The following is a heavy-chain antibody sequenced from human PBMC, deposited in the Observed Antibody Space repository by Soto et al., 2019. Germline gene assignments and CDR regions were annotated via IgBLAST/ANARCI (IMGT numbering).Heavy chain of an antibody. J-gene: IGHJ6*02. CDR3: AKGGQLWTNYYYYGMDV. CDR1: GFTFSSYG. V-gene: IGHV3-30*18. Sequence: GGSLRLSCAASGFTFSSYGMHWVRQAPGKGLEWVAVISYDGNNKYYADSVKGRFTISRDNSKNTLYLQMNSLRAEDTAVYYCAKGGQLWTNYYYYGMDVWGQGTTVTVSS. CDR2: ISYDGNNK. D-gene: IGHD5-18*01.